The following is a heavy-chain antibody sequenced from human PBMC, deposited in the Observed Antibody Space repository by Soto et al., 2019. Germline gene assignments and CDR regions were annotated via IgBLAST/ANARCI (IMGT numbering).Heavy chain of an antibody. J-gene: IGHJ5*02. Sequence: QVQLVESGGALVKPGGSLRLSCAASGFPFGDYYMSWIRQAPGKGLEWVSYISFTGSITYYADSVRGRFTISRDNARSSLYLQMNSLRGEDTAVYYCARYLQKAATQTNWFDPWGQGALVTVSS. D-gene: IGHD2-15*01. V-gene: IGHV3-11*01. CDR3: ARYLQKAATQTNWFDP. CDR1: GFPFGDYY. CDR2: ISFTGSIT.